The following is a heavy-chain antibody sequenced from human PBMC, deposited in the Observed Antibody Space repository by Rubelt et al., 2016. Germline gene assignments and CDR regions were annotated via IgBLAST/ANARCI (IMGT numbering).Heavy chain of an antibody. CDR3: AKVMSVSYYFDY. Sequence: VAVISYDGSNKYYADSVKGRFTISRDNSKNTLYLQMNSLRAEDTAVYYCAKVMSVSYYFDYWGQGTLVTVSS. CDR2: ISYDGSNK. J-gene: IGHJ4*02. V-gene: IGHV3-30*18.